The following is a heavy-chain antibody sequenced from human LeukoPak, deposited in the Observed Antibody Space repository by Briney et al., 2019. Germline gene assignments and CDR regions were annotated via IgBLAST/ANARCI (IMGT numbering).Heavy chain of an antibody. Sequence: GGSLRLSCATSGFIFSHHGMNWVRQAPGKGLERVSGIRADAVTTYYADSVKGRFIISRGNSKNTVYLQMNSLSAEDAAVYYCVKDDGWVQYANWGQGTLVTVSS. CDR1: GFIFSHHG. CDR3: VKDDGWVQYAN. D-gene: IGHD5-24*01. CDR2: IRADAVTT. J-gene: IGHJ4*02. V-gene: IGHV3-23*01.